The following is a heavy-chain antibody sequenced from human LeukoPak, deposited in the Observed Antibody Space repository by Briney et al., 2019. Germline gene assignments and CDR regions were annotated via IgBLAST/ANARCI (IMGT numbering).Heavy chain of an antibody. V-gene: IGHV4-34*01. CDR2: INHSVST. Sequence: SATLSLTCAVYGGSFSGYYWSWIRQPPGKGLEWIGEINHSVSTNSNPSLKSRVTISVDTSKNTFSLRLSSVTDADTAVYYCARGYSSSWYRLKGDAFDIWGQGTMVTVSS. CDR1: GGSFSGYY. J-gene: IGHJ3*02. CDR3: ARGYSSSWYRLKGDAFDI. D-gene: IGHD6-13*01.